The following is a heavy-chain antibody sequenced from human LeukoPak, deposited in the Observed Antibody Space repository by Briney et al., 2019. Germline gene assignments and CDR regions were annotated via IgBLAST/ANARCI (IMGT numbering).Heavy chain of an antibody. Sequence: SVKVSCKASGYTFTGYYMHWVRQAPGQGLEWMGRIIPILGIADYAQKFQGRVTITADKSTSTAYMELSSLRSEDTAVYYCARSRSAVAGFDYWGQGTLVTVSS. CDR2: IIPILGIA. D-gene: IGHD6-19*01. CDR1: GYTFTGYY. V-gene: IGHV1-69*02. J-gene: IGHJ4*02. CDR3: ARSRSAVAGFDY.